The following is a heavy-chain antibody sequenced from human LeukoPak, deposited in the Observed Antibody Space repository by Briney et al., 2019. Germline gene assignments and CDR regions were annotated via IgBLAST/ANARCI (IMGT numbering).Heavy chain of an antibody. CDR3: AKNHDSNTYHTDDAFDL. CDR2: ISYDGSNK. D-gene: IGHD2/OR15-2a*01. Sequence: GRSLRLSCAASGFTFSSYAMHWVRQAPGKGLEWVAVISYDGSNKYYADSVKGRFTISRDNSKNTLYLQMHSLRAEDTALYYCAKNHDSNTYHTDDAFDLWGQGTMVTVSS. J-gene: IGHJ3*01. CDR1: GFTFSSYA. V-gene: IGHV3-30*04.